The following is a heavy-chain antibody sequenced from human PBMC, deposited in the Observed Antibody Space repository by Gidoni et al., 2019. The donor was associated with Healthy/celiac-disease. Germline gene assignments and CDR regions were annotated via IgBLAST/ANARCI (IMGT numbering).Heavy chain of an antibody. J-gene: IGHJ3*02. V-gene: IGHV3-21*02. D-gene: IGHD6-19*01. CDR3: ARAPPNTSGWYDAFDI. CDR2: ISSSSNYI. Sequence: EVQLVESGGGLVMPGGSLRLSCAASGFTFSPYGMNWVRQAPGKGLEWVSSISSSSNYINYADSMKGRFTISRDNAKNSLYLQMNSLRAEDTAVYYCARAPPNTSGWYDAFDIWGQGTMVTVSS. CDR1: GFTFSPYG.